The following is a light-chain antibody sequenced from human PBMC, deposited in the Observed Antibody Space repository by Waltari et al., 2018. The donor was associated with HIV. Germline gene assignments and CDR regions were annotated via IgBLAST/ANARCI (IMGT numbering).Light chain of an antibody. CDR2: KTS. V-gene: IGKV1-5*03. J-gene: IGKJ1*01. Sequence: DIQMTQSPSTLSASVGDRVTITCRASQSITNWLAWYQQKPGKAPKLLISKTSSLESGVPSRFSGSGSGTEFTLTIIGLQPDDFATYYCQQYYSYSWTFGQGTQVEIK. CDR3: QQYYSYSWT. CDR1: QSITNW.